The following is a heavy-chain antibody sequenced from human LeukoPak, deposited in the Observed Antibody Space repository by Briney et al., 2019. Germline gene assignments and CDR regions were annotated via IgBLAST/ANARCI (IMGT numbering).Heavy chain of an antibody. CDR1: GYTFTSYG. D-gene: IGHD4-17*01. V-gene: IGHV1-2*02. J-gene: IGHJ6*03. Sequence: ASVKVSCKASGYTFTSYGISWVRQAPGQGLEWMGWINPNSGGTNYAQKFQGRVTMTRDTSISTAYMELSRLRSDDTAVYYCARDFTGMTTVTMDYMDVWGKGTTVTVSS. CDR3: ARDFTGMTTVTMDYMDV. CDR2: INPNSGGT.